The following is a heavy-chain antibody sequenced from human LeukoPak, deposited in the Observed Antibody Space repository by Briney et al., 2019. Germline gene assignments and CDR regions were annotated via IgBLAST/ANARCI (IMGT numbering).Heavy chain of an antibody. Sequence: PGGSLRPSCAASGFTLSSYAMHWVRQAPGKGLEWVAVISYDGSNKYYADSVKGRFTISRDNSKNTLYLQMNSLRAEDTAVYYCASAGCTNGVCSYFDYWGQGTLVTVSS. J-gene: IGHJ4*02. CDR2: ISYDGSNK. CDR1: GFTLSSYA. D-gene: IGHD2-8*01. CDR3: ASAGCTNGVCSYFDY. V-gene: IGHV3-30-3*01.